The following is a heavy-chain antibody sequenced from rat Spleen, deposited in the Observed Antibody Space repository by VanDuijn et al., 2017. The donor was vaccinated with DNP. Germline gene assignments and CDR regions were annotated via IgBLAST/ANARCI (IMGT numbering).Heavy chain of an antibody. D-gene: IGHD4-3*01. CDR2: VQSGGST. CDR3: TRDLIIRDTTSAMDV. V-gene: IGHV2-19*01. J-gene: IGHJ4*01. Sequence: QVQLKESGPGRVQPSETLSLTCTVSGFSLNTYSVSWVRQPPGKGLEWMGRVQSGGSTDYNSGLKSRLSISRDTSKSQVFLKMNSLQTEDTAIYFCTRDLIIRDTTSAMDVWGQGTSVTVSS. CDR1: GFSLNTYS.